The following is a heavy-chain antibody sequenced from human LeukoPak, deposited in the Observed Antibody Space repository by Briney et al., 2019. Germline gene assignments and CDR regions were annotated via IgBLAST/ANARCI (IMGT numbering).Heavy chain of an antibody. V-gene: IGHV3-23*01. Sequence: GGSLRLSCAASGFTFSSYAMSWVRQAPGKGLEWVSAISGSGGSTYYADSVKGRFTISRDNSKNTLYLQMNSLRAEDTAVYYCAKDIVVVPAAILGRSCYYYGMDVWGKGTTVTVSS. CDR2: ISGSGGST. CDR1: GFTFSSYA. D-gene: IGHD2-2*01. CDR3: AKDIVVVPAAILGRSCYYYGMDV. J-gene: IGHJ6*04.